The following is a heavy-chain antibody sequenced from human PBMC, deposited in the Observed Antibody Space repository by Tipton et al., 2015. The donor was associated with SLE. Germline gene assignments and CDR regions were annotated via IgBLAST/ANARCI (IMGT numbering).Heavy chain of an antibody. D-gene: IGHD5-12*01. Sequence: GLVKPSETLSLTCGVYGGSFSDYFWTWIRQPPGKGLEWIGYISYSGSTNYNPSLRSRVTISIDTSKNQLSLELSSVTAGDTAVYYCARLGGGYSVDSWGQGTLVTVSS. CDR2: ISYSGST. V-gene: IGHV4-59*08. CDR1: GGSFSDYF. J-gene: IGHJ4*02. CDR3: ARLGGGYSVDS.